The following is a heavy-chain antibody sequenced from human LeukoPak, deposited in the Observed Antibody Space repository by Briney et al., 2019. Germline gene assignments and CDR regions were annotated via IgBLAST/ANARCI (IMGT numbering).Heavy chain of an antibody. D-gene: IGHD3-3*01. J-gene: IGHJ4*02. CDR2: IRSKAYGGTT. Sequence: PGGPLRLSCTASGFTFGDYAMSWFRQAPGKGLEWVGFIRSKAYGGTTEYAASVKGRFTISRDDSKSIAYLQMNSLKTEDTAVYYCTRASDFWSPPVSRYWGQGTLVTVSS. CDR1: GFTFGDYA. CDR3: TRASDFWSPPVSRY. V-gene: IGHV3-49*03.